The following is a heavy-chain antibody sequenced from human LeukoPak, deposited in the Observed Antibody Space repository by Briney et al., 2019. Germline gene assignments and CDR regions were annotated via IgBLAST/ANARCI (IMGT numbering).Heavy chain of an antibody. CDR1: GFTFSSYG. Sequence: GGSLRLSCAASGFTFSSYGMHWVRQAPGKGLEWVAVISYDGSNKYYADSVKGRFTISRDNSKNTLYLQMNSLRAEDTAVFYCAKDRNDTQKGLYYFDYWGQGTLVTVSS. V-gene: IGHV3-30*18. CDR2: ISYDGSNK. D-gene: IGHD3-22*01. J-gene: IGHJ4*02. CDR3: AKDRNDTQKGLYYFDY.